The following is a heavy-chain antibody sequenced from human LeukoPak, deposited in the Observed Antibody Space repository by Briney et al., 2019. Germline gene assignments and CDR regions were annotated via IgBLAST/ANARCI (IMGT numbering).Heavy chain of an antibody. J-gene: IGHJ3*02. CDR1: GGSFSGYY. D-gene: IGHD5-18*01. Sequence: SETLSLTCAVYGGSFSGYYWSWIRQPPGKGLEWIGEINHSGSTNYNPSLKSRVTISVDTSKNQFSLKLSSVTAADTAVYYCARVGYSYGKSDAFDIWGQGTMVTVSS. CDR2: INHSGST. CDR3: ARVGYSYGKSDAFDI. V-gene: IGHV4-34*01.